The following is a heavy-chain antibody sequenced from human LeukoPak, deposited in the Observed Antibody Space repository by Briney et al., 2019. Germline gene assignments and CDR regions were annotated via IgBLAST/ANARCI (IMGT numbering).Heavy chain of an antibody. Sequence: SETLSLTCAVYGVSFSGYYWSWIRQPPGKGLEGIGEINHSGSNNFNPSLKSRAAISVDTSKNQLSLTLSSVTAADKAVYYCARGPAQWLDAFDIWGQGTMVTVSS. CDR3: ARGPAQWLDAFDI. CDR2: INHSGSN. J-gene: IGHJ3*02. D-gene: IGHD6-19*01. V-gene: IGHV4-34*01. CDR1: GVSFSGYY.